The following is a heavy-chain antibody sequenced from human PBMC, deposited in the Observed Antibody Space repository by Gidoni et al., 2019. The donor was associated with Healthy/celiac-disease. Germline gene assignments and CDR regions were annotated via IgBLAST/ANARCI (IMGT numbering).Heavy chain of an antibody. D-gene: IGHD1-7*01. CDR1: GFTFDDYA. CDR3: AKDGAGRPGTTSIYYYYGMDV. CDR2: ISCNSGSI. V-gene: IGHV3-9*01. Sequence: EVQLVESGGGLVQPGRSLRLSCAASGFTFDDYAMHWFRQAPGKGLSGVLGISCNSGSICYADFVKCRFTISIDNAKNSLYLQMNSRRADDTALYYCAKDGAGRPGTTSIYYYYGMDVWGQGTTVTVSS. J-gene: IGHJ6*02.